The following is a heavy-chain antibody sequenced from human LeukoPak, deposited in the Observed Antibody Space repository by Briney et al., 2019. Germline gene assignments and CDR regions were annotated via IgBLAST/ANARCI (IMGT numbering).Heavy chain of an antibody. D-gene: IGHD6-13*01. J-gene: IGHJ6*03. CDR3: ARDRAAGLYYYYYMDV. CDR1: GFTFSSYS. V-gene: IGHV3-21*01. Sequence: PGGSLRLSCAASGFTFSSYSMNWVRQAPGKGLEWVSSISSSSSYIYYADSVKGRFTISRDNAKNSLYLQMNSLRAEDTAVYYCARDRAAGLYYYYYMDVWGKGTTVTVSS. CDR2: ISSSSSYI.